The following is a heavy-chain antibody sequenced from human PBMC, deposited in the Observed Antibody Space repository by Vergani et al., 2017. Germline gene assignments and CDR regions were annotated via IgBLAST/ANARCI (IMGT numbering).Heavy chain of an antibody. CDR3: ASLDSSGYYSAEYFQH. V-gene: IGHV5-10-1*03. D-gene: IGHD3-22*01. Sequence: EVQLVQSGAEVKKPGESLRISCKGSGYSFTSNWISWVRQKPGKGLEWMGKIDPSDSYTNYSPSFQGHVTIAADKSISPAYLQWSSLKASDTAMYYCASLDSSGYYSAEYFQHWGQGTLVTVSS. CDR2: IDPSDSYT. J-gene: IGHJ1*01. CDR1: GYSFTSNW.